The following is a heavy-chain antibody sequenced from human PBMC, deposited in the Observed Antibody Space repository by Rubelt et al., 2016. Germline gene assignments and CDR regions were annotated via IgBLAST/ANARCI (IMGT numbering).Heavy chain of an antibody. CDR2: ISNDGSNK. D-gene: IGHD1-26*01. CDR3: ATDPVEATTVRHFDY. V-gene: IGHV3-30*04. Sequence: QVQLVESGGGVVQPGRSLRLSCAVSGFTFRNYAMHWVRQAQGKGLEGVAVISNDGSNKNYADSVKGRFTISRDNSKNTLYLEMSCLGGEDTAVYYCATDPVEATTVRHFDYWGQGTLVTVSS. CDR1: GFTFRNYA. J-gene: IGHJ4*02.